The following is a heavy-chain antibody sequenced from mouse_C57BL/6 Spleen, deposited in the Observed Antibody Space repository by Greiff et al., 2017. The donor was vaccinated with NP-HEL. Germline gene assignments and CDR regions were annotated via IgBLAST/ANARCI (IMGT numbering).Heavy chain of an antibody. V-gene: IGHV1-55*01. CDR1: GYTFTSYW. CDR2: IYPGSGST. CDR3: ARQRRSSGWCAY. D-gene: IGHD3-1*01. J-gene: IGHJ3*01. Sequence: QVQLQQPGAELVKPGASVKMSCKASGYTFTSYWITWVKQRPGQGLEWIGDIYPGSGSTNYNEKFKSKATLTVDTSSRTAYMPLSSLTSEDSAVYYCARQRRSSGWCAYWGQGTLGTGSA.